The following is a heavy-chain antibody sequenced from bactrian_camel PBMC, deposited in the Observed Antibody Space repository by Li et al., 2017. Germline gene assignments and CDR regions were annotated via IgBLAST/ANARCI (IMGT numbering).Heavy chain of an antibody. D-gene: IGHD4*01. CDR1: GYTFSTYC. CDR2: IDSDGRV. CDR3: MADRTKNLETMIFGLVY. J-gene: IGHJ4*01. Sequence: HVQLVESGGGLVQPGGSLRLSCAASGYTFSTYCMGWFRQAPGKRREAVAAIDSDGRVDYADSVKGRFTISRDNAKNTLYLQMNRLEPEDTAMYYCMADRTKNLETMIFGLVYSGPGTQVTVS. V-gene: IGHV3S53*01.